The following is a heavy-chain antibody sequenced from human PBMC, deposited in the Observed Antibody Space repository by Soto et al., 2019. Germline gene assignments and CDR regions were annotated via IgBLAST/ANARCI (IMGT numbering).Heavy chain of an antibody. CDR3: ARDRGQFYDYVWGSYRYSGFDP. D-gene: IGHD3-16*02. CDR1: GGTFSSYA. Sequence: ASVKVSCKASGGTFSSYAISWVRQAPGQGLEWMGGIIPIFGTANYAQKFQGRVTITADESTSTAYMELSSLRSEDTAVYYCARDRGQFYDYVWGSYRYSGFDPWGQGTLVTVSS. J-gene: IGHJ5*02. CDR2: IIPIFGTA. V-gene: IGHV1-69*13.